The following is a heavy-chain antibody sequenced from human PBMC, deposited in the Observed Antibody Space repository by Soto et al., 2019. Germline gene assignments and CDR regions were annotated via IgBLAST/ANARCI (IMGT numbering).Heavy chain of an antibody. D-gene: IGHD4-17*01. CDR2: IYHSGIT. Sequence: QLRLQESGSGLVKPSQTLSLTCAVSGGSISSGGYSWSWIRQPPGKGLEWIGYIYHSGITYYNPSIKNRVTISVDRSKNQFSLKLSSVTAADTAVYYCARSITTVTTNDYWGQRSLVTVSS. V-gene: IGHV4-30-2*01. CDR1: GGSISSGGYS. CDR3: ARSITTVTTNDY. J-gene: IGHJ4*02.